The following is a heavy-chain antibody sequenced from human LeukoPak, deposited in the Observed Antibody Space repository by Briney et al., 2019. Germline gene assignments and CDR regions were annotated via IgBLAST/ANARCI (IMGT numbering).Heavy chain of an antibody. CDR3: ARERKYFDY. CDR1: GYTFSSYG. J-gene: IGHJ4*02. Sequence: ASVRFYCKASGYTFSSYGISCVRQAPGQWLEWMGWISAYNGNTNYAQKLQGRVTMTTDTSTSTAYMELRSLRSDDTAVYYCARERKYFDYWGQGTLVTVSS. V-gene: IGHV1-18*01. CDR2: ISAYNGNT.